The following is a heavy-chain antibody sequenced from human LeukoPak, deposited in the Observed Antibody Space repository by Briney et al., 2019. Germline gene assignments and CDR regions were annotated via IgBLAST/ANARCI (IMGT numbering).Heavy chain of an antibody. CDR1: GGSISSYY. CDR2: IYYSGST. CDR3: ARKNWGSGGYWYFDL. Sequence: SETLSLTCTASGGSISSYYWSWIRQPPGKGLEWIGYIYYSGSTNYNPSLKSRVTISVDTSKNQFSLKLSSVTAADTAVYYCARKNWGSGGYWYFDLWGRGTLVTVSS. J-gene: IGHJ2*01. D-gene: IGHD7-27*01. V-gene: IGHV4-59*01.